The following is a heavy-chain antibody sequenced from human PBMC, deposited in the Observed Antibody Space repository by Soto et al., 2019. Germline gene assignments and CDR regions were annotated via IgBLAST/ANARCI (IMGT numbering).Heavy chain of an antibody. CDR3: ARERRFGELSLSFDY. J-gene: IGHJ4*02. CDR1: GFTFSDYY. Sequence: QVQLVESGGGLVKPGGSLRLSCAASGFTFSDYYMSWIRQAPGKGLEWVSYISSSSSSTNYADSVKGRFTISRDNAKNSLYLQMNSLRDEDTAVYYCARERRFGELSLSFDYWGQGTLVTVSS. V-gene: IGHV3-11*06. CDR2: ISSSSSST. D-gene: IGHD3-10*01.